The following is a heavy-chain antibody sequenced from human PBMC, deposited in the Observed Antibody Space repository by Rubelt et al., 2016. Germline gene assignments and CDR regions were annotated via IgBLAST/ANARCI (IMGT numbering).Heavy chain of an antibody. V-gene: IGHV3-30*04. CDR3: ARAGYSSRWYGEGFDY. J-gene: IGHJ4*02. CDR1: TFGIYA. D-gene: IGHD6-13*01. CDR2: ISPDGSNQ. Sequence: TFGIYAVHWVRQAPGKGLEWVAVISPDGSNQDYADSVRGRFTIFRDNLKNIVWLQMNSLRAEDTAVYYCARAGYSSRWYGEGFDYWGQGTLVTVSS.